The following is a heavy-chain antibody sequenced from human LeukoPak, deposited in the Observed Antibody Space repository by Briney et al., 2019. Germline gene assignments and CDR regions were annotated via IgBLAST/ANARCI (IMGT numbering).Heavy chain of an antibody. Sequence: VASVKVSCKASGYTFTSYAIHWVRQAPGQSLEWMGWINAGNGNTKYSQEFQGRLTITRDTSASTAYMELSSLRSEDMAVYYCARDGVFGSRPYYYYYMDVWGKGTTVTVSS. CDR2: INAGNGNT. CDR3: ARDGVFGSRPYYYYYMDV. J-gene: IGHJ6*03. CDR1: GYTFTSYA. D-gene: IGHD3-10*02. V-gene: IGHV1-3*03.